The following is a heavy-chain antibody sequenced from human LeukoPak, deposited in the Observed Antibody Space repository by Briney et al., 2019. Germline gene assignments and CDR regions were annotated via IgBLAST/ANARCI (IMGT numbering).Heavy chain of an antibody. J-gene: IGHJ4*02. CDR3: ARVQRWGYSNYFDY. CDR1: RSTFDDYG. D-gene: IGHD4-11*01. V-gene: IGHV3-20*04. Sequence: GGSLRLSCAASRSTFDDYGMSWVRQAPGKGLEWVSGIHWNGDSTGYADSVKGRFTISRDNAKNSLYLQMNSLRAVDTALYYCARVQRWGYSNYFDYWGQGTLVTVSS. CDR2: IHWNGDST.